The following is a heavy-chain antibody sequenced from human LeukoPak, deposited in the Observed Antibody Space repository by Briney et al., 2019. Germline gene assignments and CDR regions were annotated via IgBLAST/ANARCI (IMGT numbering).Heavy chain of an antibody. D-gene: IGHD4-17*01. Sequence: GGSLRLSCAASGFTFSSYGMHWVCQAPGKGLEWVAVIWYDGSNKYYADSVKGRFTISRDNSKNTLYLQMNSLRAEDTAVYYCARDWRGYYGDYVGAFDIWGQGTMVTVSS. CDR2: IWYDGSNK. CDR3: ARDWRGYYGDYVGAFDI. V-gene: IGHV3-33*01. J-gene: IGHJ3*02. CDR1: GFTFSSYG.